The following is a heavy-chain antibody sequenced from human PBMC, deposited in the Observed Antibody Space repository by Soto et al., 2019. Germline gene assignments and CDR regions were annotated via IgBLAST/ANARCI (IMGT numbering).Heavy chain of an antibody. CDR2: ISSSSSYI. CDR1: GFTFSSYS. D-gene: IGHD3-16*01. Sequence: EVQLVESGGGLVKPGGSLRLSCAASGFTFSSYSMNWVRQAPGKGLEWVSSISSSSSYIYYADSVKGRFTISRDNAKNSLSLQMNSLRAEDTVVYFCVRPVYDYVSRVDYGYCGQGNLVSVSS. CDR3: VRPVYDYVSRVDYGY. J-gene: IGHJ4*02. V-gene: IGHV3-21*01.